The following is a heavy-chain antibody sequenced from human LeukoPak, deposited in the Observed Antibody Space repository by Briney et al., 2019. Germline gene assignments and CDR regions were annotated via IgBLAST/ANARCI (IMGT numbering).Heavy chain of an antibody. CDR2: ISGSGGST. CDR1: GFTFSSYA. CDR3: AKALPRPLYYYGSGSYYDAFDI. V-gene: IGHV3-23*01. Sequence: GGSLRLSCAASGFTFSSYAMSWVRQAPGKGLEWVSAISGSGGSTYYADSVKGRFTISRDNSKNTLHLQMNSLRAEDTAVYYCAKALPRPLYYYGSGSYYDAFDIWGQGTMVTVSS. D-gene: IGHD3-10*01. J-gene: IGHJ3*02.